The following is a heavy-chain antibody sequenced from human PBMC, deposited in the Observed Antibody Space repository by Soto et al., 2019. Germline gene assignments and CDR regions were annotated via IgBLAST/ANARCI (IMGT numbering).Heavy chain of an antibody. CDR3: ARARSGYCTNGVCAPVNYYYGMDV. D-gene: IGHD2-8*01. Sequence: QVQLVQSGAEVKKPGSSVKVSCKASGGTFSSYAISWVRQAPGQGLEWMGGIIPIFGTANYAQKFQGRVTITADESTSTAYMELSSLRPEDTAVYYCARARSGYCTNGVCAPVNYYYGMDVWGQGTTVTVSS. CDR2: IIPIFGTA. J-gene: IGHJ6*02. V-gene: IGHV1-69*01. CDR1: GGTFSSYA.